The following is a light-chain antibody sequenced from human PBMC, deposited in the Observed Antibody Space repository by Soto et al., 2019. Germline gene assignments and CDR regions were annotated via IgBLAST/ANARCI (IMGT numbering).Light chain of an antibody. Sequence: ELTQSPCSLSLSQDYRATLSCRASQSVSSSYLAWYQQKPGQAPRLLIFGASRRATGIPDRFSGSGSGTNFTLTISRLEPEDFAVYYCQQSGNRTRTFGQGTKVEI. V-gene: IGKV3-20*01. CDR2: GAS. CDR3: QQSGNRTRT. CDR1: QSVSSSY. J-gene: IGKJ1*01.